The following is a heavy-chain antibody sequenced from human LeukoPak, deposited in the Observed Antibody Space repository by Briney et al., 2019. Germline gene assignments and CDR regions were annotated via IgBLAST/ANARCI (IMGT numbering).Heavy chain of an antibody. CDR2: IYISGGT. CDR3: ARVRRNSGNKYFDP. V-gene: IGHV4-61*02. J-gene: IGHJ5*02. Sequence: PSETLSLTCTVSGGSIRSGNYYWSWIRQPAGMGLEWIGRIYISGGTDYNPSLKGRLTISIDTSKNQFYLRLSSVTAADTAVYYCARVRRNSGNKYFDPWGQGTRVTVSS. CDR1: GGSIRSGNYY. D-gene: IGHD5-12*01.